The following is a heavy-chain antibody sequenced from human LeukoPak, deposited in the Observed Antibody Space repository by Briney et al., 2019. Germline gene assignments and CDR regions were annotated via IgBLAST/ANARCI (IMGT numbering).Heavy chain of an antibody. CDR3: AREEGSGGYYYDSSGSDAFDI. CDR1: GFTFSSYW. J-gene: IGHJ3*02. Sequence: PGGSLRLSCAASGFTFSSYWMHWVRQAPGKGLVWVSRINSDGSSTSYADSVKGRFTISRDNAKNTLYLQMNSLRAEDTAVYYCAREEGSGGYYYDSSGSDAFDIWGQGTMVTVSS. D-gene: IGHD3-22*01. V-gene: IGHV3-74*01. CDR2: INSDGSST.